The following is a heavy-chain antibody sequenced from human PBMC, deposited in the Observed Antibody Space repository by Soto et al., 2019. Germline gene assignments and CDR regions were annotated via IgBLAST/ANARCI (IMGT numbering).Heavy chain of an antibody. Sequence: EVQLLESGGGLVQPGGSLRLSCAASGFTFSSYAMRWVRQAPGKGLEWVSAISGSGDSTYYADSVKGRFTISRDNSKNTVYLQMNSLGGEDTAVYYCARRGSGSSYDYWGQGTLVTVSS. D-gene: IGHD1-26*01. J-gene: IGHJ4*02. CDR1: GFTFSSYA. CDR3: ARRGSGSSYDY. V-gene: IGHV3-23*01. CDR2: ISGSGDST.